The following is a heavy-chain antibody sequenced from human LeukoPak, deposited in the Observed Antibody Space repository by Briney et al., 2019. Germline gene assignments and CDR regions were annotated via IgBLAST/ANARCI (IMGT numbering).Heavy chain of an antibody. CDR2: IYYSGST. J-gene: IGHJ5*02. V-gene: IGHV4-59*01. Sequence: SETLSLTCTVSGGSISSYYWSWIRQPPGKGREWIGYIYYSGSTNYNPSLKSRVTISVDTSKNQFSLKLSSVTAADTAVYYCARGLPYYYGSGRLNCSWFDPWGQGTLVTVSS. CDR1: GGSISSYY. D-gene: IGHD3-10*01. CDR3: ARGLPYYYGSGRLNCSWFDP.